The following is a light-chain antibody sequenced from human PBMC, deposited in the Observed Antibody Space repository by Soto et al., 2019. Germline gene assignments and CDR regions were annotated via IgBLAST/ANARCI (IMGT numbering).Light chain of an antibody. Sequence: IQMTQSRSSVSASVGVRVTITLLASQGVTSWLDWYQQKTGKAPKRLIYAASTLHSGVPSRFSGSGSGTYFSLTTTSLQPEDFATYYCQQANSVPRTFGQGTKVDIK. V-gene: IGKV1-12*01. CDR2: AAS. CDR3: QQANSVPRT. CDR1: QGVTSW. J-gene: IGKJ1*01.